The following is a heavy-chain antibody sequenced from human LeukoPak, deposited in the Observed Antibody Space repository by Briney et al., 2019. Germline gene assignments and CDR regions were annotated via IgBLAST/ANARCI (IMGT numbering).Heavy chain of an antibody. CDR3: ARERSLLLWFGELGY. Sequence: ASVKVSCKASGYTFTSYAMHWVRQAPGQRLGWMGWINAGNGNTKYSQKFQGRVTITRDTSASTAYMELSSLRSEDTAVYYCARERSLLLWFGELGYWGQGTLVTVSS. CDR1: GYTFTSYA. D-gene: IGHD3-10*01. CDR2: INAGNGNT. V-gene: IGHV1-3*01. J-gene: IGHJ4*02.